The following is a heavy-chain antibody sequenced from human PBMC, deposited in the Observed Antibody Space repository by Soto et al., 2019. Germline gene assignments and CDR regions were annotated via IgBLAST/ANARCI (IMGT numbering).Heavy chain of an antibody. CDR3: TTTKGRLEPPTNEC. V-gene: IGHV3-15*01. J-gene: IGHJ4*02. D-gene: IGHD2-8*01. CDR2: IKSDAYGGAI. Sequence: EVQLVESGGGLVKPGGSLRLSCAGSGFTFSNAWMSWVRRAPGKGLEWVGRIKSDAYGGAIDYAAPVKGRFTISRDDSKNTVCLQMTNLRAEETAVYSCTTTKGRLEPPTNECWGQGTPVIVSS. CDR1: GFTFSNAW.